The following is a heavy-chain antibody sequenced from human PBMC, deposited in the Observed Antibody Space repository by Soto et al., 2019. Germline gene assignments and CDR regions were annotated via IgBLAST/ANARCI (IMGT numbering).Heavy chain of an antibody. J-gene: IGHJ4*02. CDR3: ARWDYGVYARFDY. D-gene: IGHD4-17*01. Sequence: QVQLVQSGAEVKKSGASVKVYCKASGYTFTSHDINWVRQATGQGLEWMGWMNPNSGNTGYAQKFQGRVTMTRNTSISTAYMELSSLRSEDTAVYYCARWDYGVYARFDYWGQGTLVTVSS. V-gene: IGHV1-8*01. CDR2: MNPNSGNT. CDR1: GYTFTSHD.